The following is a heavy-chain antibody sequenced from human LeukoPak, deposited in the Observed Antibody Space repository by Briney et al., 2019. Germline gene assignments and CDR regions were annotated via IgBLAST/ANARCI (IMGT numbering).Heavy chain of an antibody. Sequence: GGSLRLSCAASGFTFSDYYMSWIRQAPGKGLEWVSYISSSGSTIYYADSVKGRFTISRDNAKNSLYLQMNSLRAEDTAVYYYAREGYDFWSGYERHYFDYWGQGTLVTVSS. V-gene: IGHV3-11*04. J-gene: IGHJ4*02. CDR2: ISSSGSTI. CDR3: AREGYDFWSGYERHYFDY. D-gene: IGHD3-3*01. CDR1: GFTFSDYY.